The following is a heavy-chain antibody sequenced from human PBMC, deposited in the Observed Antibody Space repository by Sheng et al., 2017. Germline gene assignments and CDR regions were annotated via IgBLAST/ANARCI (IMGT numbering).Heavy chain of an antibody. J-gene: IGHJ5*02. CDR2: IWYDGSNK. Sequence: QVQLVESGGGVVQPGRSLRLSCAASGFTFSSYGMHWVRQAPGKGLEWVAVIWYDGSNKYYADSVKGRFTISRDDSKNTLYLQINSLRAEDTAVYYCARGSLDYYDSGIDWFDPWGQGTL. V-gene: IGHV3-33*01. CDR3: ARGSLDYYDSGIDWFDP. CDR1: GFTFSSYG. D-gene: IGHD3-10*01.